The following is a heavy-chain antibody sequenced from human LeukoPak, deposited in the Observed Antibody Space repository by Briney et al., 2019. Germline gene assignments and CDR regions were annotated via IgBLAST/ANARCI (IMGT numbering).Heavy chain of an antibody. Sequence: GGSLRLSCEGTGFSFGIYWMSWVRQAPGKGLEWVANINEDGSEKYYVDSVKGRFTISRDNGKNALYLQMKSLRAEDTAVYYCARNEDYSDSTGYYSTFYLDSWGQGTLVTVSS. CDR2: INEDGSEK. D-gene: IGHD3-22*01. CDR1: GFSFGIYW. CDR3: ARNEDYSDSTGYYSTFYLDS. V-gene: IGHV3-7*01. J-gene: IGHJ4*02.